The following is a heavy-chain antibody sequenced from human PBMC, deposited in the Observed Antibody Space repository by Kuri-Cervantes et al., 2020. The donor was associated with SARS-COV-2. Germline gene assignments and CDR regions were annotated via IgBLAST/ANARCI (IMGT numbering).Heavy chain of an antibody. D-gene: IGHD5-12*01. V-gene: IGHV3-7*03. Sequence: GESLKISCAASGFTFSSYWMSWVRQAPGKGLEWVANIKQDGSEKYYVDSVKGRFTISRDNAKNSLYLQMNSPRAEDTALYYCAKDYSGYGWTLYYFDYWGQGTLVTVSS. J-gene: IGHJ4*02. CDR3: AKDYSGYGWTLYYFDY. CDR2: IKQDGSEK. CDR1: GFTFSSYW.